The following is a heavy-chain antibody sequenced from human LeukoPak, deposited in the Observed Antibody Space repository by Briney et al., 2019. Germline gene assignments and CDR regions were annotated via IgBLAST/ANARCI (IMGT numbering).Heavy chain of an antibody. V-gene: IGHV4-61*02. CDR3: ARDSASYYYGSRKDAFDI. D-gene: IGHD3-10*01. J-gene: IGHJ3*02. Sequence: SQTLSLTCTVSGGSISSGSYYWSWIRQPAGKGLEWIGRIYTSGTTNYNPSLKSRVTISVDTSKNQFSLKLSSVTAADTAVYYCARDSASYYYGSRKDAFDIWGQGTMVTVSS. CDR1: GGSISSGSYY. CDR2: IYTSGTT.